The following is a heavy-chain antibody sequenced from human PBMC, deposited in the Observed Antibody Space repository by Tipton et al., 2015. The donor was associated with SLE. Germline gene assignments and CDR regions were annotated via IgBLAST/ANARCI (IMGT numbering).Heavy chain of an antibody. V-gene: IGHV4-39*01. Sequence: TLSLTCTVSGGSISSSSYYWGWIRQPPGKGLEWIGVIFYSGGTYYNPSLKSRVTISVDTPRSQLSLKVSSVTAADTAVYFCARHRSYDVADIWGQGTMVTVSS. CDR3: ARHRSYDVADI. CDR2: IFYSGGT. J-gene: IGHJ3*02. D-gene: IGHD3-16*01. CDR1: GGSISSSSYY.